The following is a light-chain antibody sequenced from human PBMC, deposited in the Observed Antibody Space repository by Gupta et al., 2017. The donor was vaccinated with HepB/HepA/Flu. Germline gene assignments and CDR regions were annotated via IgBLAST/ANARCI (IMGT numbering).Light chain of an antibody. CDR2: GAS. Sequence: EIVMTHSPATLSVSPGERATLSCRASQSVSSNLAWYQQQPGQAPRLLIYGASTRATGIPARFSGSGSGTEFTLTISSLQSEDFAVYYCQQDNNWPHEFDQGTKLEIK. CDR3: QQDNNWPHE. J-gene: IGKJ2*01. CDR1: QSVSSN. V-gene: IGKV3-15*01.